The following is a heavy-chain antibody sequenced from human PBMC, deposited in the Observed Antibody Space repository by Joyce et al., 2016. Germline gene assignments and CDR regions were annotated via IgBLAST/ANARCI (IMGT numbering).Heavy chain of an antibody. V-gene: IGHV4-38-2*02. CDR2: VYHSGST. J-gene: IGHJ6*02. Sequence: QVQLQESGPGLVKPSETLSLTCDVSGYSISTGYYWAWLRQPPGKGLQWIVSVYHSGSTYYKPSLKSRVSISVDRSKNQISLKLMSVTASDTAVYYCSRDSRGPGTYYGLDVWGQGTSVTVSS. CDR1: GYSISTGYY. CDR3: SRDSRGPGTYYGLDV. D-gene: IGHD1-1*01.